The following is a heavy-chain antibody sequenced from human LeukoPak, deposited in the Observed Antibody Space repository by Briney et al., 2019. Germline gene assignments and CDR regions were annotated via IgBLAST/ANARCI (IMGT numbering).Heavy chain of an antibody. D-gene: IGHD3-9*01. J-gene: IGHJ5*02. V-gene: IGHV4-59*01. CDR2: IYYTGST. CDR1: GGSINYYY. CDR3: AREYLTYSNDNWFDP. Sequence: SETLSLTCTVSGGSINYYYWSWIRQPPGKGLEWIGHIYYTGSTKYNPSLERRVIMSVDRSKDQFSLRLNSVTAADTAVYYCAREYLTYSNDNWFDPWGQGTLVTVSS.